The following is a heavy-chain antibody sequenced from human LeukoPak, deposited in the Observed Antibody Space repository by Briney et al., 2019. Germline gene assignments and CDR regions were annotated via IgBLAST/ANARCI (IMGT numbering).Heavy chain of an antibody. CDR2: LLLDGSNK. J-gene: IGHJ1*01. CDR1: GFTFRTYA. CDR3: AKNHEDLMAGLTSDYGDYHGYFQH. D-gene: IGHD4-17*01. V-gene: IGHV3-30*02. Sequence: GGSLRLSCAASGFTFRTYAMHWVRQAPGKGLEWVAFLLLDGSNKYYADSVKGRFTISRDNSKNTLYLQMNSLRAEDTAVYYCAKNHEDLMAGLTSDYGDYHGYFQHWGQGTLVTVSS.